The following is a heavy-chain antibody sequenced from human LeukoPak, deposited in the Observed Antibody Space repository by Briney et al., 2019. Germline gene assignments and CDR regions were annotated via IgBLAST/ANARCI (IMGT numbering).Heavy chain of an antibody. CDR2: INPNSGGT. CDR1: GYTFTGYY. Sequence: VASVKVSCKASGYTFTGYYMHWVRQAPGQGLEWMGWINPNSGGTNYEQKFQGRVIMTRDTSINTAYMELSRLRFDDTAVYYCARHMTTANNWFDPWGQGTLVTVAS. D-gene: IGHD4-17*01. V-gene: IGHV1-2*02. CDR3: ARHMTTANNWFDP. J-gene: IGHJ5*02.